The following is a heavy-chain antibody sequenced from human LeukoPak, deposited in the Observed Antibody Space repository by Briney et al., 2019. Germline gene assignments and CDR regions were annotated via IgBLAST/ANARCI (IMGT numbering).Heavy chain of an antibody. D-gene: IGHD4-17*01. Sequence: GGSLRLSCAASGFTFSSYGIHWVRQAPGKGLEWVAFIRYDGSNKYYADSVKGRFTISRDNSKNTLYLQMNSLRAEDTAVYYCAKDRAYGDQRLDYWGQGTLVTVSS. CDR1: GFTFSSYG. J-gene: IGHJ4*02. V-gene: IGHV3-30*02. CDR3: AKDRAYGDQRLDY. CDR2: IRYDGSNK.